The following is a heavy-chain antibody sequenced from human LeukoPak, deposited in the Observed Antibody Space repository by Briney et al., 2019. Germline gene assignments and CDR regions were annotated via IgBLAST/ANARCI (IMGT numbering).Heavy chain of an antibody. CDR1: GNSISSGDNY. V-gene: IGHV4-61*02. J-gene: IGHJ4*02. CDR3: ARASYSYDINGWVPFDY. D-gene: IGHD3-22*01. CDR2: IYTSGST. Sequence: SETLSLTCTVSGNSISSGDNYWSWVRQPAGKGLEWIGRIYTSGSTNYNPSLKSRVTISGDTSKNQFSLRLSSVTAADTAVYYCARASYSYDINGWVPFDYWGQGTLVTVSS.